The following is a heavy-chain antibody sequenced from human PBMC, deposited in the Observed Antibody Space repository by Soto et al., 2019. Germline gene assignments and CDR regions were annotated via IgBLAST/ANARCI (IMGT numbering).Heavy chain of an antibody. CDR2: ISYDGSNK. V-gene: IGHV3-30*18. Sequence: GGSLRLSCAASGFTFSSYGMHWVRQAPGKGLEWVAVISYDGSNKYYADSVKGRFTISRDNSKNTLYLQMNSLRAEDTAVYYCAKEQSTTWFVDYWGQGTLVTVSS. CDR3: AKEQSTTWFVDY. J-gene: IGHJ4*02. CDR1: GFTFSSYG. D-gene: IGHD1-26*01.